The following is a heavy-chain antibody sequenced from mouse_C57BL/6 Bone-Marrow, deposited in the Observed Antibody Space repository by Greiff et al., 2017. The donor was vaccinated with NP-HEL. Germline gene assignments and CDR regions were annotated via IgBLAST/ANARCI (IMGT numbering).Heavy chain of an antibody. J-gene: IGHJ1*03. CDR1: GYTFTSYW. D-gene: IGHD1-1*01. CDR3: AIWGITTVVDWYFDV. V-gene: IGHV1-74*01. Sequence: QVQLQQPGAELVKPGASVKVSCKASGYTFTSYWMHWVKQRPGQGLEWIGRIHPSDSDTNYNQKFKGKATLTVDKSSSTAYMQLSSLTSVDSAVYYCAIWGITTVVDWYFDVWGTGTTVTVSS. CDR2: IHPSDSDT.